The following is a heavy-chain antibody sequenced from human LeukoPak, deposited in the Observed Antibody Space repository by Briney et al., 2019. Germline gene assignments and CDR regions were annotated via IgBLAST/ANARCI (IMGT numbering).Heavy chain of an antibody. V-gene: IGHV4-38-2*02. J-gene: IGHJ6*03. D-gene: IGHD3-9*01. CDR3: ARRRLRYFDWLEGDYYYYYMDV. CDR2: IYHSGST. CDR1: GGSISSGYY. Sequence: SETLSLSCTVSGGSISSGYYWGWIRQPPGKGLEWIGSIYHSGSTYYNPSLKSRVTISVDTSKNQFSLKLSSVTAADTAVYYCARRRLRYFDWLEGDYYYYYMDVWGKGTTVTISS.